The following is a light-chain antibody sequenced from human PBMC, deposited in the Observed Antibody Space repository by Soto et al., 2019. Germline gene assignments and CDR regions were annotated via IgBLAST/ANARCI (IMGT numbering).Light chain of an antibody. CDR1: RTIAGN. V-gene: IGKV3-20*01. Sequence: EVVMTQSPGTLSASPGERATLSCRASRTIAGNVAWYQQKPGQAPRLLIFLTSTRAIGVPDRFSGSGSGTDFTLSISRLEPEDFAVYYCQQYDTSPRTFGQGTKVDIK. CDR2: LTS. CDR3: QQYDTSPRT. J-gene: IGKJ1*01.